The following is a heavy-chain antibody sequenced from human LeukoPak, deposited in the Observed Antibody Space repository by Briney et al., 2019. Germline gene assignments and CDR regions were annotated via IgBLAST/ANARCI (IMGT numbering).Heavy chain of an antibody. CDR1: GFTFSDYW. CDR2: INSDGSNT. J-gene: IGHJ4*02. Sequence: GGSLRLSCVVSGFTFSDYWMHWVRQTPGKGLVWVSRINSDGSNTNYAGSVKGRFTISRDNAKNTLYLQMNSLRVEDTAVYYCASGYARSARHQSDFWGQGTVVTVST. CDR3: ASGYARSARHQSDF. V-gene: IGHV3-74*01. D-gene: IGHD5-12*01.